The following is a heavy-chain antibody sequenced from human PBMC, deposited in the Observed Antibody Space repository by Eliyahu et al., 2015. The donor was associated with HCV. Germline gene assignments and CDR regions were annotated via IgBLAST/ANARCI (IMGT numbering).Heavy chain of an antibody. J-gene: IGHJ5*02. CDR3: AKDQSNWGSPWFDP. CDR1: GFTFDDDA. Sequence: ETQLVESGGGLVQPGRSLRLSCEGSGFTFDDDAMHWVRQAPGKGLEWVSGISWNSGSIGYADSVKGRFTISRDNAKNSLYLQMNSLTAEDTALYYCAKDQSNWGSPWFDPWGQGSLVTVSS. V-gene: IGHV3-9*01. CDR2: ISWNSGSI. D-gene: IGHD3-16*01.